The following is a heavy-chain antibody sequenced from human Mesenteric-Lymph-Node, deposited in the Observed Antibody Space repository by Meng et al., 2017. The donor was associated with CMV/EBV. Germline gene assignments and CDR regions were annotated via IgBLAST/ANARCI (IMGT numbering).Heavy chain of an antibody. D-gene: IGHD3-10*01. V-gene: IGHV3-53*04. CDR1: GFTVSSND. Sequence: SGFTVSSNDMTWVRQAPGKGLEWVSVIYSGGSTYYADSVKGRFTISRHNSKNTLYLQMDSLRADDTAVYYCARTGSGSYYPFWYFDLWGRGTLVTVSS. CDR3: ARTGSGSYYPFWYFDL. J-gene: IGHJ2*01. CDR2: IYSGGST.